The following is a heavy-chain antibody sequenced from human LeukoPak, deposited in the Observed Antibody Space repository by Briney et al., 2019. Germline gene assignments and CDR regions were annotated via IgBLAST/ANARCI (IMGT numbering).Heavy chain of an antibody. J-gene: IGHJ4*02. D-gene: IGHD6-19*01. CDR2: ISSSSSYI. Sequence: GGSLRLSCAASGFTFSSYSMNWVRQAPGKGLEWVSSISSSSSYIYYADSVKGRFTISRDNAKNSLYLQMNSLRAEDTAVYYCARDLSIAVAGTDYWGQGTLVTVSS. V-gene: IGHV3-21*01. CDR1: GFTFSSYS. CDR3: ARDLSIAVAGTDY.